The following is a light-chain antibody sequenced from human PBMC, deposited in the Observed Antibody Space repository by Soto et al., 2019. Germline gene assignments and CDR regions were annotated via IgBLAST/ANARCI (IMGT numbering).Light chain of an antibody. J-gene: IGKJ4*01. CDR2: GAS. V-gene: IGKV3-20*01. Sequence: EIVLTQSPGTLSLSPGERATLSCRASQSFRSSYLAWYQQKPGQAPRLLIYGASSRATGIPDRFSDSGSGTDFTLTISRLEPEDFAVYYCQQYGSSPLTFGGGTKVEIK. CDR1: QSFRSSY. CDR3: QQYGSSPLT.